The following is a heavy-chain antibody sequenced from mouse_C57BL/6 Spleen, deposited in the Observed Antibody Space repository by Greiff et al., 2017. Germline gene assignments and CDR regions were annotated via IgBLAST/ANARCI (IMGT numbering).Heavy chain of an antibody. J-gene: IGHJ1*03. Sequence: EVQGVESGPGMVKPSQSLSLTCTVTGYSITSGYDWHWIRHFPGNKLEWMGYISYSGSTNYNPSLKSRISITHDTSKNHFFLKLNSVTTEDTATYYCARGIYYDYDPPWYFDVWGTGTTVTVSS. CDR3: ARGIYYDYDPPWYFDV. V-gene: IGHV3-1*01. D-gene: IGHD2-4*01. CDR1: GYSITSGYD. CDR2: ISYSGST.